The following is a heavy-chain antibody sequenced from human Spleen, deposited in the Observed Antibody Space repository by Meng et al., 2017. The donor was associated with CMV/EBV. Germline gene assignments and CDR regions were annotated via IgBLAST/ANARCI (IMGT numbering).Heavy chain of an antibody. Sequence: LPCAASGFRFDDSDMRCVRQAPGKGLEWLAIISFGGEKRFYADSVKGRFTIARDNSKNTLYLHLSSLRAEDTAVYYCARESNYPYFDYWGQGTLVTVSS. CDR1: GFRFDDSD. CDR2: ISFGGEKR. J-gene: IGHJ4*02. CDR3: ARESNYPYFDY. D-gene: IGHD1-7*01. V-gene: IGHV3-30*03.